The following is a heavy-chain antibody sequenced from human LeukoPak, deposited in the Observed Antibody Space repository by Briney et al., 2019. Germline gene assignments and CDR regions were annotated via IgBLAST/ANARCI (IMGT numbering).Heavy chain of an antibody. J-gene: IGHJ3*02. D-gene: IGHD3-3*01. CDR1: GYTFTSYD. Sequence: ASVKVSCKASGYTFTSYDINWVRQATGQGLEWMGWMNPNSGNTGYAQKFQGRVTITRNTSISTAYMELSSLRSEDTAVYYCARVGRIFGVVIIIDAFDIWGQGTMVTVSS. CDR3: ARVGRIFGVVIIIDAFDI. V-gene: IGHV1-8*03. CDR2: MNPNSGNT.